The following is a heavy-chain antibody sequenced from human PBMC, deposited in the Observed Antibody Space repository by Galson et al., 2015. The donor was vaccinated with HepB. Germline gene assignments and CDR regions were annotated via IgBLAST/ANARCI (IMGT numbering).Heavy chain of an antibody. CDR1: GDSVSSNSAA. D-gene: IGHD1/OR15-1a*01. CDR2: TYYRSKWYN. CDR3: ARTMAGNNDY. J-gene: IGHJ4*02. V-gene: IGHV6-1*01. Sequence: CAISGDSVSSNSAAWNWIRQSPSRGLEWLGRTYYRSKWYNEYAVSVKSRISINPDTSKNQFSLQLNSVTPEDAAVYYCARTMAGNNDYWGQGTLVTVSS.